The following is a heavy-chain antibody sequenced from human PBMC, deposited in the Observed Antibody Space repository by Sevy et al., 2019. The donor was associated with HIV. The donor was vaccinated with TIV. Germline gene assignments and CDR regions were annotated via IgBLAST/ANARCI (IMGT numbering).Heavy chain of an antibody. D-gene: IGHD3-9*01. CDR1: GFTLSIYW. J-gene: IGHJ4*02. CDR2: INSDGKIK. CDR3: VRGSTGTFGH. Sequence: GGSLRLSCAASGFTLSIYWMHWVRQVPGKGLVWVSHINSDGKIKRYADSVEGRFTISRDNAEKTVYLQMNSLRADDTAVYYCVRGSTGTFGHWCQGTLVTVSS. V-gene: IGHV3-74*01.